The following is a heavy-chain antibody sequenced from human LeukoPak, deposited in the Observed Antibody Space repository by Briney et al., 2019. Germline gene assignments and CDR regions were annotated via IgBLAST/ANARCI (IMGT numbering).Heavy chain of an antibody. J-gene: IGHJ3*02. CDR2: ISWKSALT. CDR3: VREKPINGFRVFDM. D-gene: IGHD2-8*01. Sequence: GGSLRLSCAASGFTFDDYAMHWVRQAPGKGLEWVSGISWKSALTAYAESVRGRFTISREDAKNSLYLQMNSLSVEDTALYYCVREKPINGFRVFDMWGQGTMVTVSS. V-gene: IGHV3-9*01. CDR1: GFTFDDYA.